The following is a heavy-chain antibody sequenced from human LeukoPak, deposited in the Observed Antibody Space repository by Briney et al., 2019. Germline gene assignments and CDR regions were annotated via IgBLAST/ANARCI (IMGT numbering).Heavy chain of an antibody. CDR2: IYRDGRA. J-gene: IGHJ4*02. V-gene: IGHV3-66*01. CDR1: GFTVSSNY. D-gene: IGHD2-15*01. CDR3: ARGYSFVTFDN. Sequence: GGSLRLSCAASGFTVSSNYMSWVRQAPGKGPEWVSVIYRDGRAFYADSVKDRFTISRDNSKNTLYLQMNSLRDEDTAVYYCARGYSFVTFDNWGQGTLVTVSS.